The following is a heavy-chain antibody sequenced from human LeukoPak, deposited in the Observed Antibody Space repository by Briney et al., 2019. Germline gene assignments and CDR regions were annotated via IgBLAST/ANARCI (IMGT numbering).Heavy chain of an antibody. Sequence: SSETLSLTCTVSGGSISSRSYYWGWIRQPPGKGLEWIGTFYYSGDTYYNPSLKRRVTISVDTSKSQFSLNLSSVTAADTAVYYCARVTAGGDYWGQGTLVTVSS. V-gene: IGHV4-39*07. D-gene: IGHD2-21*02. CDR3: ARVTAGGDY. J-gene: IGHJ4*02. CDR2: FYYSGDT. CDR1: GGSISSRSYY.